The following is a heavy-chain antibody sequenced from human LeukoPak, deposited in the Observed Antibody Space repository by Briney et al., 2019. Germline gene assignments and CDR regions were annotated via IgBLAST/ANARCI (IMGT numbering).Heavy chain of an antibody. CDR2: INPSGGST. CDR1: GYPFTRNG. D-gene: IGHD6-19*01. J-gene: IGHJ4*02. Sequence: ASVKVSCKASGYPFTRNGFSWVRQAPGQGLEWMGIINPSGGSTSYAQKFQGRVTMTRDTSTSTVYMELSSLRSEDTAVYYCARISGWYTSYYFDYWGQGTLVTVSS. CDR3: ARISGWYTSYYFDY. V-gene: IGHV1-46*01.